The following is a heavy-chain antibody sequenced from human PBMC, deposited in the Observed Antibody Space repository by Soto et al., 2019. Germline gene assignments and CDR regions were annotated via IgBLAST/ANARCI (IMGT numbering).Heavy chain of an antibody. CDR2: INHSGST. CDR1: GGCFSGYY. D-gene: IGHD5-12*01. V-gene: IGHV4-34*01. CDR3: ARVRDGYNRRVDAFDI. J-gene: IGHJ3*02. Sequence: TSXTLSLTCAVYGGCFSGYYWSWIRQPPGKGLEWIGEINHSGSTNYNPSLKSRVTISVDTSKNQFSLKLSSVTAADTAVYYCARVRDGYNRRVDAFDIWSQGTMVTVSS.